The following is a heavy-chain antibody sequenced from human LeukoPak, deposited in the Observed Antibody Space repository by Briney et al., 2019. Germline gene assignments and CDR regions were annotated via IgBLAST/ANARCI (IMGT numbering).Heavy chain of an antibody. D-gene: IGHD4/OR15-4a*01. CDR1: GFTFNSYP. J-gene: IGHJ3*02. Sequence: TGGSLRLSCPASGFTFNSYPVHWVRQAPGKGLEYVSGISRNGGSTYYADSVKGRFTISRDNSKNTLYLQMSSLRAEDTAVYYCVKESGFMVAPNSAFDIWGQGTMVTVSS. CDR2: ISRNGGST. V-gene: IGHV3-64D*06. CDR3: VKESGFMVAPNSAFDI.